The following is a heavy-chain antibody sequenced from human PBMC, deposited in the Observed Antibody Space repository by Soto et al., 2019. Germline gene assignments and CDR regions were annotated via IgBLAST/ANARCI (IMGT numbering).Heavy chain of an antibody. D-gene: IGHD2-21*02. CDR1: GFTFSSYS. J-gene: IGHJ4*02. CDR3: ARDAYCGGDCYPKPFDY. CDR2: ISSSSSYI. Sequence: EVQLVESGGGLVKPGGSLRLSCAASGFTFSSYSMNWVRQAPGKGLEWVSSISSSSSYIYYADSVKGRFTISRDNAKNSLYLQMNSLRAEDTAVYYCARDAYCGGDCYPKPFDYWGQGTLVTVSS. V-gene: IGHV3-21*01.